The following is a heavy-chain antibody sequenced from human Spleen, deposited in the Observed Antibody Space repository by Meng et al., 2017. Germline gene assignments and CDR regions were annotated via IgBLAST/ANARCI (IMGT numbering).Heavy chain of an antibody. CDR3: ARRVHDGRHYHYFDY. CDR2: IYYSGAT. CDR1: GGSFNNYF. J-gene: IGHJ4*02. D-gene: IGHD3-16*01. Sequence: QVQLQQWGAGLLKPSETLSLTCAVSGGSFNNYFWTWIRQPPGQGLEWIGSIYYSGATYYNPSLKSRVTMSVDTSKNQFSLRLSSVTAADTAVYFCARRVHDGRHYHYFDYWGQGALVTVSS. V-gene: IGHV4-34*01.